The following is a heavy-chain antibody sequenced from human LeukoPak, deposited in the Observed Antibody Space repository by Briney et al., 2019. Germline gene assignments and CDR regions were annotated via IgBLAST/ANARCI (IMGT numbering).Heavy chain of an antibody. CDR2: ISYDGSNK. CDR1: GFTFSSYG. J-gene: IGHJ3*02. V-gene: IGHV3-30*18. Sequence: GRSLRHSCAASGFTFSSYGMHWVRQAPGKGLEWVAVISYDGSNKYYADSVKGRFTIPRDNSKNTLYLQMNSLRAEDTAVYYCAKGSAAFDIWGQGTMVTVSS. CDR3: AKGSAAFDI.